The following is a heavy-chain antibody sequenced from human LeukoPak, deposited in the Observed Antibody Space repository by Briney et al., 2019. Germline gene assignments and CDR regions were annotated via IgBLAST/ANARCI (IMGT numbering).Heavy chain of an antibody. CDR1: GYTFTGYY. CDR2: INPNSGGT. V-gene: IGHV1-2*02. J-gene: IGHJ6*03. D-gene: IGHD6-19*01. CDR3: GRVGEYGSGWDNYYYYMHV. Sequence: ASVKVSCKASGYTFTGYYMHWVRQAPGQGLEWMGWINPNSGGTNYAQKFQGRVTITRDKSISTAYMELSRLRSDDTAVYYCGRVGEYGSGWDNYYYYMHVWGKGTTVTVSS.